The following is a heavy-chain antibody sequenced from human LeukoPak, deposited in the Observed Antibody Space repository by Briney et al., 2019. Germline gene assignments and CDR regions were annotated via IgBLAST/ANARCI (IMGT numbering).Heavy chain of an antibody. CDR3: ARGRSGYDFDY. CDR2: IYYSGST. V-gene: IGHV4-59*01. CDR1: GGSISSYY. D-gene: IGHD5-12*01. Sequence: SETLSLTCTVSGGSISSYYWSWLRQPPGKGLEWIGYIYYSGSTNYNPSLKSRVTISVDTSKNQFSLKLSSVTAADTAVYYCARGRSGYDFDYWGQGTLVTVSS. J-gene: IGHJ4*02.